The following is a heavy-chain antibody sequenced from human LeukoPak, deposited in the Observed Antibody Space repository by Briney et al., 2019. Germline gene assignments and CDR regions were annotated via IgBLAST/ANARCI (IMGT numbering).Heavy chain of an antibody. Sequence: GGSLRLSCAASGFTVSSNYMSWVRQAPGKGLEGVSVIYSYGSTYYADSVKGRFTISRDNSKNTLYLQMNSLRVEDTAVHYCARLGGKQLVRYYQYYMDVWGKGTTVTVSS. J-gene: IGHJ6*03. CDR2: IYSYGST. D-gene: IGHD6-6*01. CDR1: GFTVSSNY. CDR3: ARLGGKQLVRYYQYYMDV. V-gene: IGHV3-66*02.